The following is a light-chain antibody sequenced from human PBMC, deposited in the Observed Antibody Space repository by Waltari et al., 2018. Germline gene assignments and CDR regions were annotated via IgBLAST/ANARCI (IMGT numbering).Light chain of an antibody. CDR1: SSDVGGYNY. J-gene: IGLJ3*02. Sequence: QSALTQPPSASGSPGQSVTISCPGTSSDVGGYNYVSWYQQHPGKAPKLMIYEVSKRPSGVPDRFSGSKSGNTASLTVSGLQAEDEADYYCSSYAGAVFGGGTKLTIL. CDR2: EVS. V-gene: IGLV2-8*01. CDR3: SSYAGAV.